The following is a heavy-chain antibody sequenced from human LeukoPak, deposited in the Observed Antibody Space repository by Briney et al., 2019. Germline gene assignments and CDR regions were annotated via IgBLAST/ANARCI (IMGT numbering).Heavy chain of an antibody. CDR1: GFTFSSYE. Sequence: GGSLRLSCAASGFTFSSYEMNWVRQAPGKGLEWVSYISSSGSTIYYADSVKGRFTISRDNAKNSLYLQMNSLRAEDTAVYYCARDVGHYYDSSGYYYLGYYYYGMDVWGQGTTVTVSS. CDR2: ISSSGSTI. CDR3: ARDVGHYYDSSGYYYLGYYYYGMDV. J-gene: IGHJ6*02. V-gene: IGHV3-48*03. D-gene: IGHD3-22*01.